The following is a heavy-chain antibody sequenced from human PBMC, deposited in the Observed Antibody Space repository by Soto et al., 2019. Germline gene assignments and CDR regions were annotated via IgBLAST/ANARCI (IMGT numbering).Heavy chain of an antibody. D-gene: IGHD6-13*01. CDR2: IYYSGKT. V-gene: IGHV4-59*01. Sequence: SETLSLTCTVSGGSISSFYWSWIRQPPGKGLEWIGYIYYSGKTNYNPSLKSRVTISVDTSKSQFSLKLSSATAADTAVYYCARDDSLGIAASGNSYGMDVWGQGTTVTVSS. J-gene: IGHJ6*02. CDR1: GGSISSFY. CDR3: ARDDSLGIAASGNSYGMDV.